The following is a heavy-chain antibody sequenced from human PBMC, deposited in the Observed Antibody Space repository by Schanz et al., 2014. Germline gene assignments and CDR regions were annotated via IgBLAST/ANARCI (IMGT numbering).Heavy chain of an antibody. V-gene: IGHV3-48*04. CDR2: IKISGDV. CDR3: ARVELSVYYYAMDV. J-gene: IGHJ6*02. Sequence: EVQLVESGGGLVQSGGSLRLSCAASGFSFSDYSMNWVRQAPGKGLEWISYIKISGDVFYTDSVKGRFTISRDNAKNSLYLQMNSLRAEDAAVYYCARVELSVYYYAMDVWGQGTTVTVSS. D-gene: IGHD2-15*01. CDR1: GFSFSDYS.